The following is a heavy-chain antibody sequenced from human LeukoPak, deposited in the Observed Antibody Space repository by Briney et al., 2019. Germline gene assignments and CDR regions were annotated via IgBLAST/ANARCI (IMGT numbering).Heavy chain of an antibody. CDR1: GFTFSSYG. CDR2: ISSFSSTI. CDR3: ARSPNYKGYFDY. Sequence: GGSLRLSCAASGFTFSSYGMSWVRQAPGKGLEWVSYISSFSSTIYYADSVMGRFTISRDNAKNSLYLQMNSLRAEDTAVYYCARSPNYKGYFDYWGQGTLVTVSS. V-gene: IGHV3-48*04. J-gene: IGHJ4*02. D-gene: IGHD3-10*01.